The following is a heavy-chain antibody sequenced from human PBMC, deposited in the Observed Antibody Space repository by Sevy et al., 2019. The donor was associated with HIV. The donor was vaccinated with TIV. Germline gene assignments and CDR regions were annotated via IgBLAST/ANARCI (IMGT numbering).Heavy chain of an antibody. CDR2: ISGSGGST. CDR3: AKQYYYDSSGYYGGAFDI. V-gene: IGHV3-23*01. J-gene: IGHJ3*02. D-gene: IGHD3-22*01. Sequence: GGSLRLSCAASGFTFSSYAMSWVRQAPGKGLEWVSAISGSGGSTYYADSVKGRFTISRENSKNTLYLQMNSLRAEDTAVYYCAKQYYYDSSGYYGGAFDIWGQGTMVTVSS. CDR1: GFTFSSYA.